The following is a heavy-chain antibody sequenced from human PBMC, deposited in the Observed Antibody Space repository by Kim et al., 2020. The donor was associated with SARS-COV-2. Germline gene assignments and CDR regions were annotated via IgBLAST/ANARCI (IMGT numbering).Heavy chain of an antibody. D-gene: IGHD1-26*01. Sequence: SYSPSFQGQVTISADKSISTAYLQWSSLKASDTAMYYCARAIGRGGGEDYWGQGTLVTVSS. V-gene: IGHV5-51*01. J-gene: IGHJ4*02. CDR3: ARAIGRGGGEDY.